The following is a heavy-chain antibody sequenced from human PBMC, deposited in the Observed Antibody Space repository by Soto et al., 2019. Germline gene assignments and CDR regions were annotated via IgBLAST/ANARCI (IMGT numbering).Heavy chain of an antibody. D-gene: IGHD3-3*01. Sequence: PGGSLRLSCAASGFTFSSYAMSWVRQAPGKGLEWVSAISGSGGSTYYADSVKGRFTISRDNSKNTLYLQMNSLRAEDTAVYYCAKGTTYYDFWSGNEMILPYFDYWGQGTLVTVSS. CDR1: GFTFSSYA. CDR2: ISGSGGST. CDR3: AKGTTYYDFWSGNEMILPYFDY. J-gene: IGHJ4*02. V-gene: IGHV3-23*01.